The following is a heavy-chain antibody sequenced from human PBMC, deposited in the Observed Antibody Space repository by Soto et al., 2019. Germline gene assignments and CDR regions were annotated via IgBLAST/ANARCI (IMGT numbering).Heavy chain of an antibody. CDR1: GGSFSGYY. Sequence: SETLSLTCAVYGGSFSGYYWSWIRQPPGKGLEWIGEINHSGSTNYNPFLKSRVTISVDTSKNQFSLKLSSVTAADTAVYYCARRVAARPRSWFDPWGQGTLVTVSS. V-gene: IGHV4-34*01. CDR2: INHSGST. J-gene: IGHJ5*02. CDR3: ARRVAARPRSWFDP. D-gene: IGHD6-6*01.